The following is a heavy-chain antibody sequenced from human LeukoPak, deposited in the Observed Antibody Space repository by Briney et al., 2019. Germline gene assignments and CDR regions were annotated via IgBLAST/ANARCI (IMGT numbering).Heavy chain of an antibody. J-gene: IGHJ4*02. D-gene: IGHD6-25*01. V-gene: IGHV4-34*01. Sequence: TSETLSLTCGVYGGSFSGFYWSWIRQPPGKGLEWIGEITRDGGTNYNPSLKSRVTISVDTSKNQFSLKLNSVNAADTAVYYCASDPDAAYYFDKWGQGTLVTVSS. CDR2: ITRDGGT. CDR3: ASDPDAAYYFDK. CDR1: GGSFSGFY.